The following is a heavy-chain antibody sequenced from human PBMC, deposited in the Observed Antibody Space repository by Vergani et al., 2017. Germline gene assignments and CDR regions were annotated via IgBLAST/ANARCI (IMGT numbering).Heavy chain of an antibody. CDR3: ARAGGKITINYYYYCMDV. V-gene: IGHV1-69*01. J-gene: IGHJ6*03. D-gene: IGHD3-3*01. Sequence: QVQLVQSGAEVKKPGSSVKVSCKASGGTFSSYAISWVRQAPGQGLEWMGGIIPIFGTANYAQKFQGRVTITADESTSTAYMELSSLRSEDTAVYYCARAGGKITINYYYYCMDVWGKGTTVTVSS. CDR1: GGTFSSYA. CDR2: IIPIFGTA.